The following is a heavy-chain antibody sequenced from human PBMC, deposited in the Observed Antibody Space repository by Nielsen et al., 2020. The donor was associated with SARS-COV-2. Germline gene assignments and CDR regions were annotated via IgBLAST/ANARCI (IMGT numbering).Heavy chain of an antibody. Sequence: GESLKISCQASGYTFTDHAVNWVRQAPGHGLEWLGWIYPHTGRSKYAQGFTGRFVFSLDTSVSTSYLEISSLKTEDTALYFCARESGVLSTAAAFDMWGQGTMITVSS. J-gene: IGHJ3*02. D-gene: IGHD2/OR15-2a*01. V-gene: IGHV7-4-1*02. CDR1: GYTFTDHA. CDR2: IYPHTGRS. CDR3: ARESGVLSTAAAFDM.